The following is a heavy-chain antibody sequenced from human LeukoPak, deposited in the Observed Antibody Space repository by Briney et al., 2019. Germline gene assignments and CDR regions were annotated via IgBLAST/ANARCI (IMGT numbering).Heavy chain of an antibody. CDR3: ARDLIDIVVVPAARTYYYYGMDV. CDR2: IYTGGST. D-gene: IGHD2-2*01. V-gene: IGHV4-4*07. CDR1: GGSISSYY. J-gene: IGHJ6*02. Sequence: PSETLSLTCTVSGGSISSYYWSWIRQPAGKGLEWIGRIYTGGSTNYNPSLKSRVTMSVDTSKNQSSLKLSSVTAADTAVYYCARDLIDIVVVPAARTYYYYGMDVWGQGTTVTVSS.